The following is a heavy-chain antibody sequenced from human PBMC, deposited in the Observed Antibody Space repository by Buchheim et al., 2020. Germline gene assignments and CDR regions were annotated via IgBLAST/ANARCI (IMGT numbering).Heavy chain of an antibody. CDR3: ASGYYEIAARRGGRTESYNWFDP. CDR1: GGSISSSSYY. Sequence: QLQLQESGPGLVKPSETLSLTCTVSGGSISSSSYYWGWIRQPPGKGLEWIGSIYYSGSTYYNPSLKSRVTISVDTSKNQFSLKLSSVTAADTAVYYCASGYYEIAARRGGRTESYNWFDPWGQGTL. J-gene: IGHJ5*02. D-gene: IGHD6-6*01. V-gene: IGHV4-39*01. CDR2: IYYSGST.